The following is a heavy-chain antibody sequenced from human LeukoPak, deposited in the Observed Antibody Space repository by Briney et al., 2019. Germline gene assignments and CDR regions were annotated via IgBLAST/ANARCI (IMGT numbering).Heavy chain of an antibody. V-gene: IGHV1-46*01. CDR3: ARAESSNWYAGIDY. J-gene: IGHJ4*02. D-gene: IGHD6-13*01. CDR2: IRPSGGST. CDR1: EYTFTEFF. Sequence: GASVKVSCKASEYTFTEFFMHWVRQAPGQGLEWMGIIRPSGGSTNSAQKFQGRVTMTSDTSTSTVYMVLSSLTSADTAVYYCARAESSNWYAGIDYWGQGTLVTVSS.